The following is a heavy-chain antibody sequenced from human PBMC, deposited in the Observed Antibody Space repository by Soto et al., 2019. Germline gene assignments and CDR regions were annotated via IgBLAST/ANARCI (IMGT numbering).Heavy chain of an antibody. CDR1: GYTFTISG. V-gene: IGHV1-18*01. D-gene: IGHD1-1*01. CDR3: ARDRSTGYDAFDI. Sequence: ASVKVSCKASGYTFTISGIRWVRQAPGQGLEWMGWISAYNGNTNYAQKLQGRVTMTPDTSTSTAYLELRSLRSDDTDVYYCARDRSTGYDAFDIWGQGTMVTVSS. J-gene: IGHJ3*02. CDR2: ISAYNGNT.